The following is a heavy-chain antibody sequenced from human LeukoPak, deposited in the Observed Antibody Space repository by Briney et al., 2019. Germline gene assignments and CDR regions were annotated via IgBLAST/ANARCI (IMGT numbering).Heavy chain of an antibody. CDR3: ARGNSGSTVFLFQY. Sequence: SQTLSLTCAISGDSVSSNSGAWNWIRQSPSRGLEWLGRTYYRSKWYNDYAVSVKGRITINADTSKNQFSLQLNSVTPEDTAVYYCARGNSGSTVFLFQYWGQGTLVTVSS. D-gene: IGHD6-19*01. V-gene: IGHV6-1*01. CDR2: TYYRSKWYN. CDR1: GDSVSSNSGA. J-gene: IGHJ1*01.